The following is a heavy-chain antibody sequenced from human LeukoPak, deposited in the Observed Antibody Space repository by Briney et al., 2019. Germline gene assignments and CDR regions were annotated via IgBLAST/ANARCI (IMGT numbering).Heavy chain of an antibody. D-gene: IGHD6-19*01. V-gene: IGHV1-18*01. J-gene: IGHJ3*02. Sequence: ASVKVSCKASGYTFTSYGISWVRQAPGQGLEWMGWISAYNGNTNYAQKLQGRVTMTTDTSTSTAYMELRSLRSDDTAVYYCARDGSSGWYKNAFDIWGQGTMVTVPS. CDR3: ARDGSSGWYKNAFDI. CDR2: ISAYNGNT. CDR1: GYTFTSYG.